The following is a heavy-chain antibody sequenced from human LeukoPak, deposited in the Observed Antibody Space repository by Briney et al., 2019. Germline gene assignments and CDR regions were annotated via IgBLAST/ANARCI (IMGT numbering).Heavy chain of an antibody. V-gene: IGHV1-8*03. Sequence: GASVKVSCKASGYTFTSSDINWVRQATGQGVEWMGWMSPNSGNTGYAQKFQGRVTITRNTSIGTAYMELSSLRSEDTAVYYCAGAAATRGWFDPWGQGTLVTVSS. CDR2: MSPNSGNT. D-gene: IGHD2-15*01. CDR1: GYTFTSSD. CDR3: AGAAATRGWFDP. J-gene: IGHJ5*02.